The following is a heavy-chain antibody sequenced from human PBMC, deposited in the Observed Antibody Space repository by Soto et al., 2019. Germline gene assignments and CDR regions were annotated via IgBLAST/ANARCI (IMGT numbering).Heavy chain of an antibody. CDR1: GFTFSSYG. J-gene: IGHJ6*02. D-gene: IGHD6-19*01. CDR2: IWYDGSNK. CDR3: ARDLSRIAVAGTSLHYYYYGMDV. Sequence: HPGGSLRLSCAASGFTFSSYGMHWVRQAPGKGLEWVAVIWYDGSNKYYADSVKGRFTISRDNSKNTLYLQMNSLRAEDTAVYYCARDLSRIAVAGTSLHYYYYGMDVWGQGTTVTVS. V-gene: IGHV3-33*01.